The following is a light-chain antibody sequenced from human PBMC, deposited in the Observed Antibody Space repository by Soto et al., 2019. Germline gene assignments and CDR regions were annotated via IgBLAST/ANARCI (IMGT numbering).Light chain of an antibody. CDR2: KAS. V-gene: IGKV1-5*03. Sequence: DIQMTQSPSTLSASVGDRVTITCRASQSINIWLAWFQQRPGKAPKVLIHKASTLESGVPSRFSGSGYGTEFTLTISSLQPDDFATYYCQQYERYPLTFGGGTRVEIK. CDR3: QQYERYPLT. CDR1: QSINIW. J-gene: IGKJ4*01.